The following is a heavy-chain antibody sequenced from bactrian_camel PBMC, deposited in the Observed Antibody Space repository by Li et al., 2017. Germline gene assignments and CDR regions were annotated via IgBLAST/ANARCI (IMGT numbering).Heavy chain of an antibody. Sequence: HVQLVESGGGSVQAGGSLTLSCVASASVYCMAWFRQAPGKEREGVAAMGSDGRTSYADFVKGRFTISKDNAKNTLYLQMNSLKPEDTAMYYCARSAAASSSDGCLVPVVVDHPYNIWGQGTQVTVS. CDR1: ASVYC. CDR2: MGSDGRT. V-gene: IGHV3S53*01. J-gene: IGHJ4*01. D-gene: IGHD2*01. CDR3: ARSAAASSSDGCLVPVVVDHPYNI.